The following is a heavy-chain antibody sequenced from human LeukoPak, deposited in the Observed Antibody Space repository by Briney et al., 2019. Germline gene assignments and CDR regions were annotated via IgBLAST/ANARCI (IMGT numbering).Heavy chain of an antibody. J-gene: IGHJ4*02. Sequence: PGGSLRLSCAASGFTFSNAWMSWVRQAPGKGLEWVGRIKSKTDGGTADYAAPVKDRFTISRDDSKNTLYLQMNSLKTEDTAVYYCTTHSSWVAGDYWGQGTLVTVSS. D-gene: IGHD2-15*01. CDR3: TTHSSWVAGDY. V-gene: IGHV3-15*01. CDR1: GFTFSNAW. CDR2: IKSKTDGGTA.